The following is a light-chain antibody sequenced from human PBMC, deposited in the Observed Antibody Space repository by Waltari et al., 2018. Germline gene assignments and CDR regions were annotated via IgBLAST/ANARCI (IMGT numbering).Light chain of an antibody. CDR2: SNN. CDR3: AVWDDSLSGVV. Sequence: QSVLTQAPSASGTPGRRVTISCSDRRSNIASNTVNWYQQPPGTAPKLLIYSNNQRPSGVPDRFSGSKSGTSASLAISGLQSEDEAEYSCAVWDDSLSGVVFGGGTKLTVL. CDR1: RSNIASNT. J-gene: IGLJ2*01. V-gene: IGLV1-44*01.